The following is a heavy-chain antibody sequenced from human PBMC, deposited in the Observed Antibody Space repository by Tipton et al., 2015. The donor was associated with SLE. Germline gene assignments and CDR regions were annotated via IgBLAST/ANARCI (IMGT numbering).Heavy chain of an antibody. CDR2: FSYSGGI. J-gene: IGHJ4*02. CDR3: ARGLNDYVWGSSFDY. V-gene: IGHV4-59*01. D-gene: IGHD3-16*01. Sequence: TLSLTCSVSGGSISSKYWSWIRQAPGKGLEWIGYFSYSGGINYNPSLKSRVTISADTSKNQFSLKLSSVTAADTAVYYCARGLNDYVWGSSFDYWGQGTLVTASS. CDR1: GGSISSKY.